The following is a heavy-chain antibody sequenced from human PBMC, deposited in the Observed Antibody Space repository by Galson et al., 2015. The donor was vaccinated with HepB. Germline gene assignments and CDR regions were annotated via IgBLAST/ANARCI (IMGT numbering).Heavy chain of an antibody. CDR1: GFTFSDYA. J-gene: IGHJ4*02. Sequence: SLRLSCAGSGFTFSDYAMAWVRQAPGKGLEWVSGISGGGGSTYYADSVKGRFTISRDNAKNSLYLQMNSLRAEDTAVYYCARGLGTISKALLFWGQGTLVTVSS. CDR2: ISGGGGST. V-gene: IGHV3-23*01. D-gene: IGHD2-21*01. CDR3: ARGLGTISKALLF.